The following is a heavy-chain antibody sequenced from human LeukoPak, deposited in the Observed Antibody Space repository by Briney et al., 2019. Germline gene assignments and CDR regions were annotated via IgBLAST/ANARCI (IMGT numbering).Heavy chain of an antibody. Sequence: GGSLRLSCAASGFAFSSYAMSWVRQAPGKGLEWVSAISGSGGSTYYADSVKGRFTISRDNSKNTLYLQMNSLRAEDTAVYYCTYYYDSSGYLDAFDIWGQGTMVTVSS. CDR2: ISGSGGST. CDR1: GFAFSSYA. CDR3: TYYYDSSGYLDAFDI. J-gene: IGHJ3*02. V-gene: IGHV3-23*01. D-gene: IGHD3-22*01.